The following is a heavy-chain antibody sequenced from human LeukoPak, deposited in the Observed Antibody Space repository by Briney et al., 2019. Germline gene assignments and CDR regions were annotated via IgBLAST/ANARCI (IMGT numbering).Heavy chain of an antibody. Sequence: SGGSLRLSCTASGFTFGDYAMSWVRQAPGKGLEWVGFIRSKAYGATTEYAASVKGRFTISRDDSKSIAYLQMNSLKTEDTAVYYCTRGYYYLYWGQGTLVTVSS. V-gene: IGHV3-49*04. CDR2: IRSKAYGATT. CDR1: GFTFGDYA. CDR3: TRGYYYLY. D-gene: IGHD3-10*01. J-gene: IGHJ4*02.